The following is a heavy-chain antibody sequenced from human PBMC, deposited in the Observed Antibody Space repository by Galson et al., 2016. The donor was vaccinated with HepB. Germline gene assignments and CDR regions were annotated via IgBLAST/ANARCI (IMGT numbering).Heavy chain of an antibody. Sequence: QSGAEVKKPGESLQISCKGSGYSFTSYWIGWVRQMPGKGLEWMGIIHLGDSDTRYSPSFQGQVTISADKSITTAYLQWSSLKASDTAMYYCASISTISDNWFDPWGQGTLVTVSS. D-gene: IGHD2/OR15-2a*01. CDR2: IHLGDSDT. J-gene: IGHJ5*02. CDR3: ASISTISDNWFDP. V-gene: IGHV5-51*01. CDR1: GYSFTSYW.